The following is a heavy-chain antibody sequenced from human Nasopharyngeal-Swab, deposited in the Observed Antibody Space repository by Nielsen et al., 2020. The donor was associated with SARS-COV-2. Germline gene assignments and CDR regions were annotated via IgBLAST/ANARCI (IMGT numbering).Heavy chain of an antibody. CDR1: GFTCSSYA. CDR3: AKVPLYYYDSSGPRDY. Sequence: GGSLRLSCAASGFTCSSYAMRWVRQAPGKGQEWVSAISGSGGSTYYADSVKGRFTISRDNSKNTLYLQMNSLRAEDTAVYYCAKVPLYYYDSSGPRDYWGQGTLVTVSS. D-gene: IGHD3-22*01. CDR2: ISGSGGST. V-gene: IGHV3-23*01. J-gene: IGHJ4*02.